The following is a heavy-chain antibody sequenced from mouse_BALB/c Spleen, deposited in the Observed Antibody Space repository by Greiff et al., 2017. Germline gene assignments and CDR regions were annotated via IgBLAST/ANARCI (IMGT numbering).Heavy chain of an antibody. CDR1: GFNIKDYY. V-gene: IGHV14-1*02. Sequence: VQLQQSGAELVRPGALVKLSCKASGFNIKDYYMHWVKQRPEQGLEWIGWIDPENGNTIYDPKFQGKASITADTSSNTAYLQLSSLTSEDTAVYYCARSYYGYDGPFAYWGQGTLVTVSA. D-gene: IGHD2-2*01. CDR3: ARSYYGYDGPFAY. CDR2: IDPENGNT. J-gene: IGHJ3*01.